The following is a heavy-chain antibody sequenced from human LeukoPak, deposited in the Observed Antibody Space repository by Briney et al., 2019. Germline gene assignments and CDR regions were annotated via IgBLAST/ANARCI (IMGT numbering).Heavy chain of an antibody. V-gene: IGHV5-51*01. Sequence: GESLKISCKGSGYSFTSYWIGWVRQMPGKGLEWMGIIYPGDSDTRYSPSFQGQVTISADKSISTAYLQWSSLKASDSAMYYCARHGPTIKRDLDYWGQGTLVTVSS. CDR2: IYPGDSDT. CDR1: GYSFTSYW. J-gene: IGHJ4*02. D-gene: IGHD5-24*01. CDR3: ARHGPTIKRDLDY.